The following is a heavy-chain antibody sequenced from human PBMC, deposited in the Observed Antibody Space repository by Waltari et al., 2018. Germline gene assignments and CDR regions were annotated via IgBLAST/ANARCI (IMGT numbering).Heavy chain of an antibody. J-gene: IGHJ4*02. CDR3: ARVTHSTSGGGYYGSGGPRAEYYFDY. V-gene: IGHV1-69*08. Sequence: QVQLVQSGAEVKKPGSSVKVSCKASGGTFSSYAISWVRQAPGQGLEWMGRIIPIFGTANYAQKFQGRVTITADKSTSTAYMELSSLRSEDTAVYYCARVTHSTSGGGYYGSGGPRAEYYFDYWGQGTLVTVSS. CDR2: IIPIFGTA. CDR1: GGTFSSYA. D-gene: IGHD3-10*01.